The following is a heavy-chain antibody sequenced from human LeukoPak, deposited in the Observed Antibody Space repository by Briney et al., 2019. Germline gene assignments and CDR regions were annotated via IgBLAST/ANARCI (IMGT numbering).Heavy chain of an antibody. CDR2: INPNSGGT. D-gene: IGHD4-23*01. V-gene: IGHV1-2*02. J-gene: IGHJ4*03. CDR3: ARDLATVATPYFDY. Sequence: ASVKVSCKASGYIFITHYMHWVRQAPGQGLEWMGWINPNSGGTNYAQKFQSRVSVSRDTSISTVYMELSRLRYDDTAVYYCARDLATVATPYFDYWGQGTMVTVSS. CDR1: GYIFITHY.